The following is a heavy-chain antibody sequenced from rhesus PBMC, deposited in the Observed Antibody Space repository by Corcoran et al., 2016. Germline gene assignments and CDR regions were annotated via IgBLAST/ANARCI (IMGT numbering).Heavy chain of an antibody. CDR2: ISSGGDST. Sequence: ELQLVETGGGLVQPGGSLKLSCAASGFTFSSFGMSWVRPAPGKWLEWVSAISSGGDSTFYADSGKGRFTISRDNSKNTLSLQMNSLRAEDTAVYYCAKDWGYWGQGVLVTVSS. CDR1: GFTFSSFG. J-gene: IGHJ4*01. V-gene: IGHV3S5*01. D-gene: IGHD3-34*01. CDR3: AKDWGY.